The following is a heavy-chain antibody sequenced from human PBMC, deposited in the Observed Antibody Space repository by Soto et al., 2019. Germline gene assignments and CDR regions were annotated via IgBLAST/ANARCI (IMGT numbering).Heavy chain of an antibody. Sequence: EVQLVESGGDLVKPGGSLRLSCAASGFSFSYAWMSWVRQAPGKGLEWIGHIRSKTDGGTTDYAAPVKGRFTISRDDSITTPYLQMNSLKPEDTAVYYWATAVLGTVSHGDSTDYWGEGTLVTVSS. CDR3: ATAVLGTVSHGDSTDY. J-gene: IGHJ4*02. CDR2: IRSKTDGGTT. CDR1: GFSFSYAW. D-gene: IGHD4-17*01. V-gene: IGHV3-15*01.